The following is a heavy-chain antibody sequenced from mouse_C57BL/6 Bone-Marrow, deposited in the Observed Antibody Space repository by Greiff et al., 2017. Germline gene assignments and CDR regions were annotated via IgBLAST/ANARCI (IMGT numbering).Heavy chain of an antibody. Sequence: EVKLQESGPVLVKPGASVKMSCKASGYTFTDYYMNWVKQSHGKSLEWIGVINPYNGGTSYNQKFKGKATLTVDKSSSTAYMELNSLTSEDSAVYYCSDGNYGPFAYWGQGTLVTVSA. CDR2: INPYNGGT. J-gene: IGHJ3*01. V-gene: IGHV1-19*01. CDR3: SDGNYGPFAY. CDR1: GYTFTDYY. D-gene: IGHD2-1*01.